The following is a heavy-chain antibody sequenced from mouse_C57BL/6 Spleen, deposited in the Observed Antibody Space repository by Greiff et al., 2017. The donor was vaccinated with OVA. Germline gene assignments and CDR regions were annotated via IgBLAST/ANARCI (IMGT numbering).Heavy chain of an antibody. D-gene: IGHD2-5*01. Sequence: VKLMESGPELVRPGASVKLSCKASGYTFTDYYINWVKQSPGQGLEWIARIYPGSGSTYYNEKFKGKATLTVDKSSSTAYMQVRSLTSEDSADYFGARSPYSNCLFAYWGQGTLVTVSA. CDR3: ARSPYSNCLFAY. CDR1: GYTFTDYY. V-gene: IGHV1-76*01. CDR2: IYPGSGST. J-gene: IGHJ3*01.